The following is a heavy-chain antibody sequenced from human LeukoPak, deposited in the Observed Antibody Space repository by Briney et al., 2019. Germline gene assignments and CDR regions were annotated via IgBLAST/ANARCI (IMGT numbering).Heavy chain of an antibody. Sequence: GGSLRLSCAASGLTFSNYAMTWVRQAPGKGLEWVSGISGSGGSTYYADSVKGRFTISRDNSKSTLYLQMNSLRAEGTAVYYCAKTLSYSNGWVYWGQGTLVTVSS. CDR2: ISGSGGST. J-gene: IGHJ4*02. CDR1: GLTFSNYA. CDR3: AKTLSYSNGWVY. D-gene: IGHD6-19*01. V-gene: IGHV3-23*01.